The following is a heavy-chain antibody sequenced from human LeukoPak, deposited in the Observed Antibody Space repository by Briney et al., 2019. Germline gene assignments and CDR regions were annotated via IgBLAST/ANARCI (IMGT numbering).Heavy chain of an antibody. CDR1: GFAFSSYG. D-gene: IGHD4-17*01. CDR2: IWYDGSNK. J-gene: IGHJ3*02. V-gene: IGHV3-33*08. Sequence: GGSLRLSCAASGFAFSSYGMHWVRQAPGKGLEWVAVIWYDGSNKYYADSVKGRFTISRDNSKNTLYLQMNSLRAEDTAVYYCARPYGDYGLDAFDIWGQGTMVTVSS. CDR3: ARPYGDYGLDAFDI.